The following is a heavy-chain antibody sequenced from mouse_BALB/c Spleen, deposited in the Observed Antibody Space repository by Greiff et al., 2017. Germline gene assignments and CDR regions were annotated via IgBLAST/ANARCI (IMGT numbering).Heavy chain of an antibody. V-gene: IGHV5-6*01. Sequence: EVKLMESGGDLVKPGGSLKLSCAASGFTFSSYGMSWVRQTPDKRLEWVATISSGGSYTYYPDSVKGRFTISRDNAKNTLYLQMSSLKSEDTAMYYCARNGPTGAMDYWGQGTSVTVSS. D-gene: IGHD1-1*01. CDR1: GFTFSSYG. CDR3: ARNGPTGAMDY. J-gene: IGHJ4*01. CDR2: ISSGGSYT.